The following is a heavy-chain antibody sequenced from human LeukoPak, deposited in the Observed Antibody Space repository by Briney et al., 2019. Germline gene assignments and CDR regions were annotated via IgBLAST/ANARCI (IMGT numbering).Heavy chain of an antibody. Sequence: GESLKISCKGSGYSFTSYWIGWVRQMPGKGLEWMGIIYPGDSDTRYSPSFQGQVTTSADKSISTAYLQWSSLKASDTAMYYCARGEYYYDSSGYYFGNFDYWGQGTLVTVSS. J-gene: IGHJ4*02. CDR1: GYSFTSYW. D-gene: IGHD3-22*01. CDR3: ARGEYYYDSSGYYFGNFDY. CDR2: IYPGDSDT. V-gene: IGHV5-51*01.